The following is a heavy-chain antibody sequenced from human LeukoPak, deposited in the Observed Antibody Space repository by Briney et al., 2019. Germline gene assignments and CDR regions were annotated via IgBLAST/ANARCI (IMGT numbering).Heavy chain of an antibody. J-gene: IGHJ4*02. V-gene: IGHV3-30*02. CDR2: IWYDGSNK. CDR3: AKARIILDPVTGTSFDY. D-gene: IGHD1-20*01. CDR1: GFTFSSYG. Sequence: GGSLRLSCAASGFTFSSYGMHWVRQAPGKGLEWVAVIWYDGSNKYYADSVKGRFTISRDNSKNTLYLQMNSLRAEDTAVYYCAKARIILDPVTGTSFDYWGQGTLVTVSS.